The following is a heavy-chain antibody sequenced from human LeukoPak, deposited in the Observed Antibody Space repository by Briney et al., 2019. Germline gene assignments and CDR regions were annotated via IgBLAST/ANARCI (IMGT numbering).Heavy chain of an antibody. Sequence: GSLRLSCAASGFTFSNAWMSWVRQAPGKGLEWIGKIYHSGSTKYNPSLKSRVTMSVDKSKNQFSLKLSSVTAADTAVYYCAKDLSGVGRFDYWGQGTLVTVSS. CDR2: IYHSGST. CDR3: AKDLSGVGRFDY. V-gene: IGHV4-4*02. J-gene: IGHJ4*02. CDR1: GFTFSNAW. D-gene: IGHD6-25*01.